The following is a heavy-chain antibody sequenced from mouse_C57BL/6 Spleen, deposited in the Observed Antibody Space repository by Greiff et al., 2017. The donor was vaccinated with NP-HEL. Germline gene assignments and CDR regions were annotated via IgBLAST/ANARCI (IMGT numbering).Heavy chain of an antibody. V-gene: IGHV1-82*01. Sequence: VKVVESGPEPVKPGASVKISCKASGYAFSSSWWNWVKQWPGKGLAWIGRICSGDGATNYNWQFKGKATLTADKSSSTAYMQLSSLTSEDAAVYFCARTGSLYYFDYWGQGTTLTVSS. CDR3: ARTGSLYYFDY. J-gene: IGHJ2*01. D-gene: IGHD4-1*01. CDR1: GYAFSSSW. CDR2: ICSGDGAT.